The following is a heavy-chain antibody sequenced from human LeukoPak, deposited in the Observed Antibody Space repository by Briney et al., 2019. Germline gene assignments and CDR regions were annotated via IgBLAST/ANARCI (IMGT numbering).Heavy chain of an antibody. V-gene: IGHV3-9*01. CDR2: ISWNSGSI. CDR1: GFTFDDYA. D-gene: IGHD3-10*01. J-gene: IGHJ4*02. Sequence: GGSLRLSCAASGFTFDDYAMHWVRQAPGKGLEWVSGISWNSGSIGYADSVKGRFTISRDNAKNSLYLQMNSPRAEDTALYYCASREKDYFDYWGQGTLVTVSS. CDR3: ASREKDYFDY.